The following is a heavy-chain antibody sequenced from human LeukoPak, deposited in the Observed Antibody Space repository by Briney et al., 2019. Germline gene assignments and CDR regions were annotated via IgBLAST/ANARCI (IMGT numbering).Heavy chain of an antibody. V-gene: IGHV1-2*02. CDR2: INPYVGAT. CDR3: ARGSGNYFPFDYFPFDY. Sequence: ASVKVSCKASGYNFIANSIHWVRQAPGQGLEWMGWINPYVGATNYVQKFQGRVTMTRDTSITTAFMEVSGLRSDDTAVYYCARGSGNYFPFDYFPFDYWGQGSLVTVSS. D-gene: IGHD1-26*01. J-gene: IGHJ4*02. CDR1: GYNFIANS.